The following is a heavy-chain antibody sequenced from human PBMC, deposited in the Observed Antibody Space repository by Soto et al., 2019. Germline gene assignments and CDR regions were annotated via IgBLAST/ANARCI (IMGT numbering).Heavy chain of an antibody. J-gene: IGHJ3*02. V-gene: IGHV4-39*01. Sequence: QLQLPESGPGLVKPSETLSLTCTVSGGSISSSSYYWGWIRQPPGKGLEWIGSIYYSGSTYYNPSLKSRVTISVDTSKNQFSLQLRSVTAADTAVYYCARHVGHYYDRRGHLERAFDIWGQGTMGTVSS. CDR2: IYYSGST. CDR3: ARHVGHYYDRRGHLERAFDI. CDR1: GGSISSSSYY. D-gene: IGHD3-22*01.